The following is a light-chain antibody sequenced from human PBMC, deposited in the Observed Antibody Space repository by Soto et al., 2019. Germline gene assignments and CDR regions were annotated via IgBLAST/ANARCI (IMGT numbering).Light chain of an antibody. CDR1: QSVSSY. CDR2: DAS. J-gene: IGKJ5*01. V-gene: IGKV3-11*01. CDR3: QQRSNWSFT. Sequence: EIVLTQSPATLSLSPGERATLSCRASQSVSSYLAWYQQKPGQAPRLLIYDASNRATGIPARFSGSGSGTDFTLTISSLEPDDFAVYYCQQRSNWSFTFGQGTRLEIK.